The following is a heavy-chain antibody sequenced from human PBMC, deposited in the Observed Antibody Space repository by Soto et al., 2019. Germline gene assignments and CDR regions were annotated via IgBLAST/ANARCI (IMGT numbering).Heavy chain of an antibody. J-gene: IGHJ2*01. CDR3: ARTFSSSWFMGYFDL. D-gene: IGHD6-13*01. CDR1: GGSITNYY. CDR2: IYNSGST. V-gene: IGHV4-59*08. Sequence: QVQLQESGPGLVKPSETLSLTCTVSGGSITNYYWSWIRQPPGKGLEWIGYIYNSGSTNYNPSLKSRVTISEDTSKNQFSLKLSSVTVADTAVYYCARTFSSSWFMGYFDLWGRGTLVTVSS.